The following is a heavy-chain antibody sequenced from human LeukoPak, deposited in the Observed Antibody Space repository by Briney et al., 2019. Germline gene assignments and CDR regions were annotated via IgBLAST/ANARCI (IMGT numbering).Heavy chain of an antibody. CDR3: ARGPEYSSSWYAGDYYYYMDV. V-gene: IGHV4-4*07. CDR2: IYTSGST. D-gene: IGHD6-13*01. Sequence: PSETLSLTCTVSGGSISSYYWSWIRQPAGKGLEWIGRIYTSGSTNYNPSLKSRVTMSVDTSKNQFSLKLSSVTAADTAVYYCARGPEYSSSWYAGDYYYYMDVWGKGTTVTVSS. CDR1: GGSISSYY. J-gene: IGHJ6*03.